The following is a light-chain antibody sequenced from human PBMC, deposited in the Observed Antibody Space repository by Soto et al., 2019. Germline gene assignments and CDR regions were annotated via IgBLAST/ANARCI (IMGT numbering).Light chain of an antibody. Sequence: EIVMTQSPATRSVSPGERATLSCRASQSVSTNLAWYQQKAGQAPRLLIYGASTRATGIPARFSGSGSGTEFTLTISSLQSEDFAVYYCQEYNNWPPWAFGQGTKVDIK. V-gene: IGKV3-15*01. CDR3: QEYNNWPPWA. J-gene: IGKJ1*01. CDR1: QSVSTN. CDR2: GAS.